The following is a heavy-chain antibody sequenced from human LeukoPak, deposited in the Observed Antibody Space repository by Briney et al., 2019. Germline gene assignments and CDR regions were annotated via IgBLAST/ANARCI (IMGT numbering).Heavy chain of an antibody. V-gene: IGHV3-23*01. D-gene: IGHD6-6*01. J-gene: IGHJ4*02. CDR3: AAGYSSSSEFDY. Sequence: GGSLRLSCAASGFTFSNYCMTWVRQAPGKGLEWVSAISGSGGSTYYADSVKGRFIISRDNSKNTLYLQMNSLRAEDTAVYYCAAGYSSSSEFDYWGQGTLVTVSS. CDR2: ISGSGGST. CDR1: GFTFSNYC.